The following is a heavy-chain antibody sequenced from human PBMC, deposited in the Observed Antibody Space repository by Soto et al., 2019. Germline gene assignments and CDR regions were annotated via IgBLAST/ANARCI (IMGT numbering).Heavy chain of an antibody. CDR2: IYYSGST. Sequence: PSETLSLTCTVSGGSISSGGYYWSWIRQHPGKGLEWIGYIYYSGSTYYNPSLKSRVTISVDTSKNQFSLKLSSVTAADTAVYYCARDRLPEITMVRGVIITPNWFDPWGQGTLVTVSS. CDR1: GGSISSGGYY. J-gene: IGHJ5*02. CDR3: ARDRLPEITMVRGVIITPNWFDP. V-gene: IGHV4-31*03. D-gene: IGHD3-10*01.